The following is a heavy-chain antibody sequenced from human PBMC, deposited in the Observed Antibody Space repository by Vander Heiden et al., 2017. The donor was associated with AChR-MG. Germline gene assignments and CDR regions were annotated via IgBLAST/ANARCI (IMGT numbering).Heavy chain of an antibody. V-gene: IGHV5-51*01. CDR3: ARHHTAVAAIDSFDY. CDR2: IYPRDSDT. D-gene: IGHD6-19*01. CDR1: GYSFPTYW. Sequence: EVQLVQSGAEVKKPGESLKISCKGSGYSFPTYWIGWVRQMPGKGLECMGIIYPRDSDTRYSPSFQGQVTISADESISTAFLQWSSLQAADTAMYYCARHHTAVAAIDSFDYWGQGTLVTVSS. J-gene: IGHJ4*02.